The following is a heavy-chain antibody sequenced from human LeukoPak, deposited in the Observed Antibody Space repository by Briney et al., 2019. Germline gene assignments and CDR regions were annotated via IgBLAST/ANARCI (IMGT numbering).Heavy chain of an antibody. D-gene: IGHD3-16*01. CDR2: ITATGSRT. CDR1: GLTFGSYT. V-gene: IGHV3-23*01. J-gene: IGHJ4*02. CDR3: ATSMGGGNIDY. Sequence: GGSLRLSCAASGLTFGSYTMSWVRRAPGKGLEWVSGITATGSRTYYADSVKGRFTISRDSSKNTLYLQLNSLGVDDTAVYYCATSMGGGNIDYWGQGTLVTVSS.